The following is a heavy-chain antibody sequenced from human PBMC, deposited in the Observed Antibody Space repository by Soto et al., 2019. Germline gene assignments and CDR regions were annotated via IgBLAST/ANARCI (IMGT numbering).Heavy chain of an antibody. D-gene: IGHD2-21*02. CDR2: ISGSGGST. Sequence: XGSLSLSCAASGFTFSSYAMSGVRQAPGKGLEWVSAISGSGGSTYYADSVKGRFTISRDNSKNTLYLQMNSLRAEDTAVYYCAKDRVGTKNWFDPWGQGTLVTVSS. CDR1: GFTFSSYA. J-gene: IGHJ5*02. V-gene: IGHV3-23*01. CDR3: AKDRVGTKNWFDP.